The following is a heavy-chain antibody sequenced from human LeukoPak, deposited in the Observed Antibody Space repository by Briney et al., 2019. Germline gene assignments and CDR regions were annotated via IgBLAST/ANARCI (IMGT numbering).Heavy chain of an antibody. CDR1: GFTFSSYS. J-gene: IGHJ1*01. D-gene: IGHD6-13*01. Sequence: PGGSLRLSCAASGFTFSSYSMNWVCQAPGKGLEWVSSISSSSSYIYYADSVKGRFTISRDNAKNSLYLQMNSLRAEDTAVYYCARDWPTIAAAGTIPEYFQHWGQGTLVTVSS. CDR3: ARDWPTIAAAGTIPEYFQH. V-gene: IGHV3-21*01. CDR2: ISSSSSYI.